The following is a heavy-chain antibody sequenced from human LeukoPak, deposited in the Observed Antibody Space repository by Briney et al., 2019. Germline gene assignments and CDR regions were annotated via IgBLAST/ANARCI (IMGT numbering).Heavy chain of an antibody. V-gene: IGHV3-53*01. CDR3: AKTVNYYDSSGYYYPYYFDY. CDR2: IYAGGGT. Sequence: GGSLRLSCAASGFTVSGNYMSWVRQAPGKGLEWVSVIYAGGGTFYADSVKGRFTISRDNSKNTLYLQMNSLRAEDTAVYYCAKTVNYYDSSGYYYPYYFDYWGQGTLVTVSS. CDR1: GFTVSGNY. D-gene: IGHD3-22*01. J-gene: IGHJ4*02.